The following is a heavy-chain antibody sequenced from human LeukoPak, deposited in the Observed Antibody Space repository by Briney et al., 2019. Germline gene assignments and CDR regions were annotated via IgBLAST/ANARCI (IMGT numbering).Heavy chain of an antibody. Sequence: GGSLRLSCAASGFTFSSYWMSWVRQAPGKGLEWVAVISYDGSNKYYADSVKGRFTISRDNSKNTLYLQMNSLRAEDTAVYYCARGLTVVPAAMCYMDVWGKGTTVTVSS. CDR2: ISYDGSNK. CDR3: ARGLTVVPAAMCYMDV. J-gene: IGHJ6*03. D-gene: IGHD2-2*01. CDR1: GFTFSSYW. V-gene: IGHV3-30-3*01.